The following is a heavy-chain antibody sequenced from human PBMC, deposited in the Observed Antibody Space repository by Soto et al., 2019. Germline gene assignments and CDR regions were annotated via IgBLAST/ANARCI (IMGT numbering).Heavy chain of an antibody. CDR1: GFAFSDYA. CDR3: AKGRTFFDF. J-gene: IGHJ4*02. Sequence: EVHLLESGGGLVQPGGSLRLSCAASGFAFSDYAMTWVRQAPGKGLEWVSDISDGDGATHYADSVKGRFTISRDDSKNLLYLQMDSLRAEDAAVYYCAKGRTFFDFWGQGTLVTVSS. CDR2: ISDGDGAT. V-gene: IGHV3-23*01. D-gene: IGHD3-16*01.